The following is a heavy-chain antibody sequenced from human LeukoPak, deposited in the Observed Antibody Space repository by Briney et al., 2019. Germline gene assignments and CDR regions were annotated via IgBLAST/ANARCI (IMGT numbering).Heavy chain of an antibody. CDR2: ISGSGGST. J-gene: IGHJ4*02. V-gene: IGHV3-23*01. Sequence: TGGSLRLSCAASGFTFSSYAMSWVRQAPGKGLEWVSAISGSGGSTYYADSVKGRFTISRDNSKNTLYLQMNSLRAEGTAVYYCAKGVYGDYASRWGQGTLVTVSS. CDR1: GFTFSSYA. CDR3: AKGVYGDYASR. D-gene: IGHD4-17*01.